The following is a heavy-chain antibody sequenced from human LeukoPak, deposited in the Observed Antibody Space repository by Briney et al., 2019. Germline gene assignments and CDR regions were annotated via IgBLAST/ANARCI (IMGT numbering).Heavy chain of an antibody. CDR2: ISYDGSNK. V-gene: IGHV3-30*04. Sequence: PGRSLRLSCAASGFTFSSYAMHWVRQAPGKGLEWVAVISYDGSNKYYADSVKGRFTISRDNSKNTLYLQMNSLRAEDTAVYYCARASWELRPSGYFDYWGQGTLVTVSS. CDR3: ARASWELRPSGYFDY. J-gene: IGHJ4*02. D-gene: IGHD1-26*01. CDR1: GFTFSSYA.